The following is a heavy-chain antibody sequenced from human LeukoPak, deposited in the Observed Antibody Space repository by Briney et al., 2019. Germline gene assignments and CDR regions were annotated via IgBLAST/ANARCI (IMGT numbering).Heavy chain of an antibody. J-gene: IGHJ4*02. CDR2: ISSDGSGR. V-gene: IGHV3-64*04. CDR3: ANGYCSSTSCYYL. D-gene: IGHD2-2*01. Sequence: GGSLRLSCSASGFTFSSYSMYWVRQAPGKGLEHVSAISSDGSGRYYADSVEGRFSISRVNSKNTLYLQMNSLRAEDTAVYYCANGYCSSTSCYYLWGQGTLVTVSS. CDR1: GFTFSSYS.